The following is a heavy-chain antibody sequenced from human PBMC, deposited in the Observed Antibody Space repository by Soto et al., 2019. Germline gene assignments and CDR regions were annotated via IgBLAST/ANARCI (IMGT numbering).Heavy chain of an antibody. CDR2: IGGRGNSA. D-gene: IGHD5-12*01. V-gene: IGHV3-23*01. CDR1: GFIFSNYA. J-gene: IGHJ3*01. CDR3: VREGRGSFDF. Sequence: LRLSCAASGFIFSNYAMNWVRQAPGKGLEWVSVIGGRGNSAYYADSVQGRFTISRDNSKNTLSLQMSSLTADDTAIYYCVREGRGSFDFWGRGTMVTVSS.